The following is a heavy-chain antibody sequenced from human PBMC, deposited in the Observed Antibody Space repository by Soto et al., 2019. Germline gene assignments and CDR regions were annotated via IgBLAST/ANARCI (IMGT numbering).Heavy chain of an antibody. D-gene: IGHD3-3*01. V-gene: IGHV3-23*01. Sequence: PGGSLRLSCTASGFTFSTSAMSWVRQAPGRGLEWVSGISGSGAGTYYADSVKGRFTISRDNSKNTLYLQMSGLRAEDAAVCYCAKGPTVFGAVISFDYYYGMYVWGQGTPVTVSS. CDR2: ISGSGAGT. CDR3: AKGPTVFGAVISFDYYYGMYV. CDR1: GFTFSTSA. J-gene: IGHJ6*02.